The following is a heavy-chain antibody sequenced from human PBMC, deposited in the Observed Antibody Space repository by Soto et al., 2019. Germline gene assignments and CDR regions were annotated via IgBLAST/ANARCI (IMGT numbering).Heavy chain of an antibody. D-gene: IGHD3-3*01. V-gene: IGHV4-59*01. Sequence: SETLSLTCTFSGCSISSYYWSWIRQPPGKGLEWIGYIYYSGSTNYNPSLKSRVTISVDTSKNQFSLKLSSVTAADTAVYYCARDRIYGFLEWPGGWFDPWGQGSLVTVSS. CDR3: ARDRIYGFLEWPGGWFDP. J-gene: IGHJ5*02. CDR2: IYYSGST. CDR1: GCSISSYY.